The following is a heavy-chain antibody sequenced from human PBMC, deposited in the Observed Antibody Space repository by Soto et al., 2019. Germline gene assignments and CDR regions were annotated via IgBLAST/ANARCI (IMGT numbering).Heavy chain of an antibody. Sequence: QVQLVESGGGVVQPGRSLRLSCAASGFTFSSYAMHWVRQAPGKGLEWVAVISYDGSNKYYADSVKGRFTISRDNSKNTLYLQMNSLRAEDTAVYYCARGRDGYNYADYYFDYWGQGTLVTVSS. CDR1: GFTFSSYA. CDR2: ISYDGSNK. V-gene: IGHV3-30-3*01. D-gene: IGHD5-12*01. CDR3: ARGRDGYNYADYYFDY. J-gene: IGHJ4*02.